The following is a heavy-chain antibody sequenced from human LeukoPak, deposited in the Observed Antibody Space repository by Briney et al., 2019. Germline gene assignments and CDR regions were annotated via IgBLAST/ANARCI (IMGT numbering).Heavy chain of an antibody. V-gene: IGHV5-51*01. CDR2: IYPDGSET. D-gene: IGHD6-19*01. J-gene: IGHJ4*02. CDR1: GYSFSTYW. CDR3: ARHYHKVAGEFDY. Sequence: GESLKISCEGLGYSFSTYWSAWVRQRPGKGLEWMGIIYPDGSETRYDPSFEGQVTISADRSTSTAYLQWSSLRASDTAMYYCARHYHKVAGEFDYWGQGTLVTVSS.